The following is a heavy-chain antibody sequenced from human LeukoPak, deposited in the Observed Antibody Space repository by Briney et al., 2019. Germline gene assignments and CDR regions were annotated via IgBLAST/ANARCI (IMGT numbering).Heavy chain of an antibody. Sequence: SETLSLTCTVSGGSISSYHWSWIRQPPGKGLEWIGYIYYSGSTNYNPSLKSRVTISVDTSKNQFSLKLSSVTAADTAVYYCARDGWKSWFDPWGQGTLVTVSS. D-gene: IGHD1-1*01. CDR1: GGSISSYH. CDR3: ARDGWKSWFDP. CDR2: IYYSGST. V-gene: IGHV4-59*01. J-gene: IGHJ5*02.